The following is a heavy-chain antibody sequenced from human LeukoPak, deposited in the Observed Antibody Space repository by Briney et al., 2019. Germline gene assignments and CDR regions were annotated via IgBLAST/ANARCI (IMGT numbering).Heavy chain of an antibody. J-gene: IGHJ5*02. CDR1: GFTFSSYW. CDR2: IKQDGSEK. V-gene: IGHV3-7*01. Sequence: GGSLRLSCAACGFTFSSYWRSWVRQAPGQGLEWVANIKQDGSEKYYVDSVKGRFTISRDNAKNSLYLQMNSLRAEDTAVYYCARVGASSSGPAVSWGQCTLVTVSS. D-gene: IGHD6-19*01. CDR3: ARVGASSSGPAVS.